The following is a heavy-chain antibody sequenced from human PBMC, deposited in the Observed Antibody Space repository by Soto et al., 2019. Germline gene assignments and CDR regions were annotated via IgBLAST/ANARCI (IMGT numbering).Heavy chain of an antibody. Sequence: GGSLRLSCAASGFMFNNYAMSWVRQAPGKGLEWVSTVSVSGGTTYYADSLKGRFTISRDNSKKTVCLQMNRLRADDTAIYYCAKGLYYYDSSGYRLFDYWGQGTLVTVSS. V-gene: IGHV3-23*01. CDR1: GFMFNNYA. J-gene: IGHJ4*02. CDR2: VSVSGGTT. D-gene: IGHD3-22*01. CDR3: AKGLYYYDSSGYRLFDY.